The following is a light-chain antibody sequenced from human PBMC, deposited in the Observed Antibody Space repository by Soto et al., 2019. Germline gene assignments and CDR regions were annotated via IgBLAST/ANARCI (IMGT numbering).Light chain of an antibody. V-gene: IGLV2-14*01. CDR3: SSHASSSTLYV. J-gene: IGLJ1*01. CDR2: EVS. CDR1: SSDVGSY. Sequence: SVLTQPPSVSGSPGQSITISCTGTSSDVGSYVSWYQQHPDKAPKLMIYEVSNRPSGVSNRFSGSKSGNTASLTISGLQAEDEADYYCSSHASSSTLYVFGTGTKVTVL.